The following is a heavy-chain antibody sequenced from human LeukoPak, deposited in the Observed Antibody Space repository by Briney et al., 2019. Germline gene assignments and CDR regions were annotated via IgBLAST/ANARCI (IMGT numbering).Heavy chain of an antibody. V-gene: IGHV3-30*02. CDR1: GFSFRDSG. CDR3: AKGYNHGYEY. D-gene: IGHD1-14*01. CDR2: IRYEGSTK. Sequence: GGSLRLSCAASGFSFRDSGMHWVRQAPGKGLEWVAFIRYEGSTKSYADSVKGRFTVSRDNSKNTLYLQMNSLRPEDTAVYYCAKGYNHGYEYWGQGALVTVST. J-gene: IGHJ4*02.